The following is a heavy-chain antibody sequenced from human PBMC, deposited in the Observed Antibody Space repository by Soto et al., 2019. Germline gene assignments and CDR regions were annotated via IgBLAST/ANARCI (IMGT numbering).Heavy chain of an antibody. V-gene: IGHV1-69*12. J-gene: IGHJ5*02. CDR2: IIPIFGTA. CDR1: GGTFSSYA. CDR3: AREDCISTSCYSGLNGFDP. D-gene: IGHD2-2*01. Sequence: QVQLVQSGAEVKKPGSSVKVSCKASGGTFSSYAISWVRQAPGQGLEWMGGIIPIFGTANYAQKFQGRVTITANESTSTAYMELSSRRSEDTAVYYCAREDCISTSCYSGLNGFDPWGQGTLVTVSS.